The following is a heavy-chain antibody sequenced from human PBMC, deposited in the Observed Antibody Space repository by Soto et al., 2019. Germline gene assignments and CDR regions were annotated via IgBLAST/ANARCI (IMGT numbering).Heavy chain of an antibody. CDR1: GGSISSYY. CDR3: ARDYDFNWFDP. J-gene: IGHJ5*02. D-gene: IGHD3-3*01. V-gene: IGHV4-59*01. CDR2: IYYSGST. Sequence: SETLSLTCTVSGGSISSYYGSWIRQPPGKGLEWIGYIYYSGSTNYNPSLKSRVTISVDTSKNQFSLKLSSVTAADTAVYYCARDYDFNWFDPWGQGTLVTVS.